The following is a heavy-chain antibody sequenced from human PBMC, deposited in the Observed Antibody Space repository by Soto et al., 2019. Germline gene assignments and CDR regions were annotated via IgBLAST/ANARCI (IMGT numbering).Heavy chain of an antibody. CDR3: ARTYDFWSGDPMDV. D-gene: IGHD3-3*01. V-gene: IGHV1-69*05. Sequence: SVKVSCKASGGTFSSYAISWVRQAPGQRLEWMGWIIPIYGKANYAQKFQGRVTITTDKSASTAYMELSSLRSEDTAVYYCARTYDFWSGDPMDVWGKGTTVTVSS. CDR1: GGTFSSYA. J-gene: IGHJ6*03. CDR2: IIPIYGKA.